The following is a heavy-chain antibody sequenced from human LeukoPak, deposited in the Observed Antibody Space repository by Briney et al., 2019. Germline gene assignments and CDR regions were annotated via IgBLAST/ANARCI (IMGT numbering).Heavy chain of an antibody. V-gene: IGHV1-46*01. CDR3: ARNPVTTKYFDY. CDR1: GYTFTSYY. J-gene: IGHJ4*02. D-gene: IGHD4-17*01. Sequence: ASVKVSCKASGYTFTSYYMHWVRQAPGQGLEWMGIINPSGGSTRYAQKFQGRVTMSRDTSTSTVYMELSSLRSEDTAVYYCARNPVTTKYFDYWGQGTLVTVSS. CDR2: INPSGGST.